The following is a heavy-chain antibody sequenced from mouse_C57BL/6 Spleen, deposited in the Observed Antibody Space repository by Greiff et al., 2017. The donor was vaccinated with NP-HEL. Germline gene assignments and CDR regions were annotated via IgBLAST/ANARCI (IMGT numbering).Heavy chain of an antibody. D-gene: IGHD2-1*01. Sequence: VQLQQSGPGLVKPSQSLSLTCSVTGYSITSGYYWNWIRQFPGNKLEWMGYISYDGSNNYNPSLKNRISITRDTSKNQFFLKLNSVTTEDTATYYCARCGNYVYWYFDVWGTGTTVTVSS. CDR1: GYSITSGYY. CDR3: ARCGNYVYWYFDV. J-gene: IGHJ1*03. CDR2: ISYDGSN. V-gene: IGHV3-6*01.